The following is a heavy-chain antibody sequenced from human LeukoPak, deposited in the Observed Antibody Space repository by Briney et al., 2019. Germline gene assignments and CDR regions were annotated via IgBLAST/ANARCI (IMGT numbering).Heavy chain of an antibody. CDR1: GFSFSSYA. J-gene: IGHJ3*02. Sequence: AGGSLRLSCAASGFSFSSYAMSWVRQAPGKGLEWVSAISSSGYTTYYADSVKGRFSISRDNSRNTLYLQINSLNTEDTAMYYCARGPIISAFDIWGQGTMVTVSS. CDR3: ARGPIISAFDI. V-gene: IGHV3-23*01. CDR2: ISSSGYTT.